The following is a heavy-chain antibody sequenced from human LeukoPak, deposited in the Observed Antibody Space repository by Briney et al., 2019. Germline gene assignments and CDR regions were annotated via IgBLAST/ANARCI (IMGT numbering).Heavy chain of an antibody. J-gene: IGHJ4*02. V-gene: IGHV3-23*01. D-gene: IGHD6-13*01. CDR3: AKDSRHLSSTRGGLKESRGGFSDY. Sequence: PGGSLRLSCAASGFTFTTYAMSWVRQAPGKGLEWVSTSGSGGGTYFGDSVKGRFTISRDNSRNTLYLQMNNLRAEDTAVYYCAKDSRHLSSTRGGLKESRGGFSDYWGQGTLVTVSS. CDR1: GFTFTTYA. CDR2: SGSGGGT.